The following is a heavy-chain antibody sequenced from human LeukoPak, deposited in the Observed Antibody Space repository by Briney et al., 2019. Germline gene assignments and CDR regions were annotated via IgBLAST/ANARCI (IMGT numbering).Heavy chain of an antibody. CDR1: GFTFSSSG. D-gene: IGHD3-10*01. Sequence: GGSLRLSCAAPGFTFSSSGMHWVRQAPGKGLEWVAVIWYDGTNKYYADSVKGRFTISKDISKNTLYLQMNSLRAEDTALYYCARGYGSGSLDYWGQGTLVTVSS. V-gene: IGHV3-33*01. CDR3: ARGYGSGSLDY. CDR2: IWYDGTNK. J-gene: IGHJ4*02.